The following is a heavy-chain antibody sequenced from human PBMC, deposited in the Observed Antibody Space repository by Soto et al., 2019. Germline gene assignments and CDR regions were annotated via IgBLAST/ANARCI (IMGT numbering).Heavy chain of an antibody. D-gene: IGHD6-19*01. Sequence: SETLSLTCTVSGGSISSYYWSWIRQPPGKGLEWIGYIYYSGSTNYNPSLKSRVTISVDTSKNQFSLKLSSVTAADTAVYYCARTTLLLVGVYSSGWFDYWGQGTLVTVSS. CDR3: ARTTLLLVGVYSSGWFDY. CDR2: IYYSGST. CDR1: GGSISSYY. V-gene: IGHV4-59*01. J-gene: IGHJ4*02.